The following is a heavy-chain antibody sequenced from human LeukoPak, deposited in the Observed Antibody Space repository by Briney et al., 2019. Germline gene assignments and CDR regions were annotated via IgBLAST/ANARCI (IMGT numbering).Heavy chain of an antibody. CDR2: TNAGNGNT. D-gene: IGHD5-18*01. CDR3: ARVGYGYGFDY. V-gene: IGHV1-3*01. Sequence: GASVKVSCKASGYTFTSYAMHWVRQAPGQRLEWMGWTNAGNGNTKYSQKFQGRVTITRDTSASTAYMELSSLRSEDTAVYYCARVGYGYGFDYWGQGTLVTVSS. J-gene: IGHJ4*02. CDR1: GYTFTSYA.